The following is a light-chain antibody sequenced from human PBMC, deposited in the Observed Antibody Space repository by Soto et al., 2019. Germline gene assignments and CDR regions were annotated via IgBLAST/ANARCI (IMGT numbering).Light chain of an antibody. CDR2: EVI. J-gene: IGLJ2*01. CDR3: SSYSGSDNFVV. V-gene: IGLV2-8*01. Sequence: QSALTQPPSASGSPGQSVIISCAGTSSDVGGYNLVSWYQQHPGKAPKLMIYEVIKRPSGVPDRFSGSKSGNTASLTVSGLHAEDEADYYCSSYSGSDNFVVFGGGTKLTVL. CDR1: SSDVGGYNL.